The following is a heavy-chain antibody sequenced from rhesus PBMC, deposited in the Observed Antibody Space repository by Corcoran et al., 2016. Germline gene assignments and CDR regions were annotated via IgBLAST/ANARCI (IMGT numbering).Heavy chain of an antibody. CDR3: AREYPVTTRFEF. V-gene: IGHV4-122*02. J-gene: IGHJ1*01. CDR2: ITYSGST. Sequence: QVQLQESGPGLVKPSETLSLTCAVSGGSISSGYYYWSWIRQPPGKGLEWIGYITYSGSTSYNPSLKSLVTISRDTSENQFSLKLSSVTAADTAVYYCAREYPVTTRFEFWGQGALVTVSS. CDR1: GGSISSGYYY. D-gene: IGHD4-23*01.